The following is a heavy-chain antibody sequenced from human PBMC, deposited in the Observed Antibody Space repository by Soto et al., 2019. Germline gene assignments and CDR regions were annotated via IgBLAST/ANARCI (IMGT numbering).Heavy chain of an antibody. V-gene: IGHV4-59*08. Sequence: ETLSLTCTVSGGSISSYYWSWIRQPPGKGLEWIGYIYYSGSTNYNPSLKSRVTISVDTSKNQFSLKLSSVTAADTAVYYCARRTPGYSGYENYYYYYMDVWGKGTTVTVSS. CDR1: GGSISSYY. CDR2: IYYSGST. D-gene: IGHD5-12*01. CDR3: ARRTPGYSGYENYYYYYMDV. J-gene: IGHJ6*03.